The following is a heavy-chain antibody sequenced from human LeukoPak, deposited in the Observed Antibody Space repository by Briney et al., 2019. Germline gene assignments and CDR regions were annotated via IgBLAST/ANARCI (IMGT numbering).Heavy chain of an antibody. CDR1: GGSIRFGTYY. J-gene: IGHJ3*02. CDR3: ARARINYDSSGYGRSGAFDI. D-gene: IGHD3-22*01. CDR2: IYYSGST. V-gene: IGHV4-61*02. Sequence: SQTLSLTCTVSGGSIRFGTYYWSWIRQPAGKGLEWIGRIYYSGSTNYNPSLKSRVTISVDTSKNQFSLKLSSVTAADTAVYYCARARINYDSSGYGRSGAFDIWGQGTMVTVSS.